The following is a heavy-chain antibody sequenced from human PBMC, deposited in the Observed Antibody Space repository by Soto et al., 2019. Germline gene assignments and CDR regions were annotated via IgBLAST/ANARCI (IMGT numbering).Heavy chain of an antibody. CDR3: VRGDSRDF. CDR2: ISSSTSHT. Sequence: GGSLRLSCAVSGFTFSDYYMTWIRQAPGKGLEWVSYISSSTSHTNYADSVKGRFTISRDNAKNSLYLQMNSLRAEDTGVYYCVRGDSRDFWGQGTQVTVSS. V-gene: IGHV3-11*06. J-gene: IGHJ4*02. CDR1: GFTFSDYY.